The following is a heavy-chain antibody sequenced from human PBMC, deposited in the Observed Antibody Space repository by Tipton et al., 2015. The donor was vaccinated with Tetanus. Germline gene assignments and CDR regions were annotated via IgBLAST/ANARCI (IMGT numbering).Heavy chain of an antibody. V-gene: IGHV3-9*01. D-gene: IGHD6-13*01. CDR1: GFTFDDYA. Sequence: SLRPSCAASGFTFDDYAMHWVRQAPGKGLEWVSGISWNSGSIGYADSVKGRFTISRDNAKNSLYLQMNSLRAEDTALYYCAKDIGAIGSSSRYYYYYYGMDVWGQGTTVTVSS. CDR2: ISWNSGSI. J-gene: IGHJ6*02. CDR3: AKDIGAIGSSSRYYYYYYGMDV.